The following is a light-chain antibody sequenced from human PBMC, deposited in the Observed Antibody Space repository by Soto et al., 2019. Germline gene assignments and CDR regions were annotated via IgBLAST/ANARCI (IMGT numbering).Light chain of an antibody. CDR2: AAS. Sequence: DIQMTQSPSSLSASVGDRVTITCRASQGNSNYLAWYQQKPGKVPELLIYAASTLQSGVPSRFSGSGSGTEFSLTISGLQPEDVATYYCHKYNHAPTFGGGTKVEIK. CDR1: QGNSNY. V-gene: IGKV1-27*01. CDR3: HKYNHAPT. J-gene: IGKJ4*01.